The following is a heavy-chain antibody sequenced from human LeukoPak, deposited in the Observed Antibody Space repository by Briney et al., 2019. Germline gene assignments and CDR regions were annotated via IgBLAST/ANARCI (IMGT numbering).Heavy chain of an antibody. CDR2: IYYSGNT. J-gene: IGHJ4*02. V-gene: IGHV4-39*07. Sequence: PSETLSLTCTVSDGSISSNSYYWGWIRQPPGKGLEWIANIYYSGNTYYNPSLKSRVTISVDTSKNQFSLKLRSVTAADTAVYYCARARRQWLVEANNRGDNPPYYYDYWGQGILVTVSS. CDR3: ARARRQWLVEANNRGDNPPYYYDY. D-gene: IGHD6-19*01. CDR1: DGSISSNSYY.